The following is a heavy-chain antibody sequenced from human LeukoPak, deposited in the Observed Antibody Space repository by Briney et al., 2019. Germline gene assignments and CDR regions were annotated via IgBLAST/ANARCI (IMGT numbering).Heavy chain of an antibody. J-gene: IGHJ6*03. CDR2: ISGSGGST. D-gene: IGHD4-23*01. Sequence: GGSLRLSCAASGFTFSSYAMSWVRQAPGKGLEWVSAISGSGGSTYYADSVKGRFTVSRDNSKNTLYLQMNSLRAEDTAVYYCAKDMGNYGGNSIGYYYYMDVWGKGTTVTVSS. V-gene: IGHV3-23*01. CDR3: AKDMGNYGGNSIGYYYYMDV. CDR1: GFTFSSYA.